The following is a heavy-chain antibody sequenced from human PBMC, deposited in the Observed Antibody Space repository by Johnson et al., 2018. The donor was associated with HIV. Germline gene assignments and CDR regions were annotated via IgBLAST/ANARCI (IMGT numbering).Heavy chain of an antibody. J-gene: IGHJ3*02. V-gene: IGHV3-30-3*01. CDR2: ISYDGSNK. Sequence: QVQLVESGGGVVQPGRSLRLSCAASGFTFSSYAMHWVRQAPGKGLEWVAVISYDGSNKYYADSVKGRFTISRDNSKNTLYLQMNSLRAEDTAGYYCAREGRRDAFDIWGQGTVVTVSS. CDR1: GFTFSSYA. CDR3: AREGRRDAFDI.